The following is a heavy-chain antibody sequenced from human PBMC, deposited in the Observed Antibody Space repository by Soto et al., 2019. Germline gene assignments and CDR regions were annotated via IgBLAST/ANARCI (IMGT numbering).Heavy chain of an antibody. Sequence: QVQLQESGPGLVRPSQTLSLTCTVSGGSISYDHYHWTWIRQPPGKGLEWIGYIHYSGSFFYNPSLQSRLSMSVYTSKNLFSLKLSSVTAADTAVYFCVREDDGGDRDYYGLDVWGQGTTVTVSS. CDR2: IHYSGSF. J-gene: IGHJ6*02. CDR3: VREDDGGDRDYYGLDV. D-gene: IGHD2-21*02. V-gene: IGHV4-30-4*01. CDR1: GGSISYDHYH.